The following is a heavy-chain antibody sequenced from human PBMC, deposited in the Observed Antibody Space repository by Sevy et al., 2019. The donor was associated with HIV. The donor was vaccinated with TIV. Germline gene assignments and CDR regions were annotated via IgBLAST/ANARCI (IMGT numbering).Heavy chain of an antibody. D-gene: IGHD3-22*01. V-gene: IGHV3-23*01. CDR1: GFTFNIYA. J-gene: IGHJ4*02. CDR2: ISGGGDGT. Sequence: GGSLRLSCAASGFTFNIYAMSWVRQAPGKGLEWLSAISGGGDGTYYADSVKGRFTIPGDNSRNTLFLQMTSLRTENTALYYCPKRPYYYYDSDGHLVSSTDEADYWGQGTLVTVSS. CDR3: PKRPYYYYDSDGHLVSSTDEADY.